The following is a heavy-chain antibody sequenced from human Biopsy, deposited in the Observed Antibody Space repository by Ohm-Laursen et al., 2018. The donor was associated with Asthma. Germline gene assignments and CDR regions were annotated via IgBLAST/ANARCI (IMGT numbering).Heavy chain of an antibody. CDR2: INSAGST. D-gene: IGHD3-3*01. J-gene: IGHJ4*02. Sequence: SLRLSCTASEFTVSSNYMHWVRQAPGKGLEWVSMINSAGSTFYADSVKGRFTISRDNAKSTLYLQMNRLRTDDTAVYYCAKRRGYSDLTDFDHWGQGTLVTVSS. CDR3: AKRRGYSDLTDFDH. CDR1: EFTVSSNY. V-gene: IGHV3-53*05.